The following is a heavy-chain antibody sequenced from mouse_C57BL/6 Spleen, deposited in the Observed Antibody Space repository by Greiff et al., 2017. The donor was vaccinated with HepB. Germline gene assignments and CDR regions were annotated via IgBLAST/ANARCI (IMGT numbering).Heavy chain of an antibody. J-gene: IGHJ4*01. V-gene: IGHV1-85*01. CDR3: ARNWDRGAMDY. Sequence: QVQLQQSGPELVKPGASVKLSCKASGYTFTSYDINWVKQRPGQGLEWIGWIYPRDGSNKYNEKFKGKATLTVDTSSSTAYMELHSLTSEDSAVYFGARNWDRGAMDYWGQGTSVTVSS. CDR1: GYTFTSYD. D-gene: IGHD4-1*01. CDR2: IYPRDGSN.